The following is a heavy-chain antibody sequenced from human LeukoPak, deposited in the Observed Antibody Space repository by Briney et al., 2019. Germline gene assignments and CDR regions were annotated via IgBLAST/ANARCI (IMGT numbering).Heavy chain of an antibody. Sequence: ASVKVSCKASGYTFTGYYMHWVRQAPGQGLEWMGWINPNSGGTNYAQKFQGRVTMTRDTSISTAYMELSGLRSDDTAVYYCARVPGVRRGGKPVYYFDYWGQGTLVTVSS. CDR3: ARVPGVRRGGKPVYYFDY. CDR1: GYTFTGYY. J-gene: IGHJ4*02. CDR2: INPNSGGT. V-gene: IGHV1-2*02. D-gene: IGHD1-14*01.